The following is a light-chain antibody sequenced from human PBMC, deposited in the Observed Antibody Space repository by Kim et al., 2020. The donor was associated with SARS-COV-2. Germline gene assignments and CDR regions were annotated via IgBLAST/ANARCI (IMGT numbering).Light chain of an antibody. CDR1: SLKKYY. V-gene: IGLV3-19*01. CDR2: GKN. Sequence: SSELTQDPAVSVALGQTVRITCQGDSLKKYYVSWYQQKPGQAPLLVFYGKNNRPSGIPDRFSVSRSVNRVSLTITGAQPEDEADYYCSSRDSSGDHVALFGGGTQLTVL. CDR3: SSRDSSGDHVAL. J-gene: IGLJ2*01.